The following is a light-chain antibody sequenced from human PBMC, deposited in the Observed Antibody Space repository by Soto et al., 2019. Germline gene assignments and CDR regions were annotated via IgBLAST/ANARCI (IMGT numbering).Light chain of an antibody. CDR3: QQYHTFSIA. J-gene: IGKJ5*01. CDR2: DSS. CDR1: QSISTW. V-gene: IGKV1-5*01. Sequence: IQMTQSPSPLSASVGDSVTVTCRASQSISTWLAWYQQKPGRAPKLLIYDSSSLESGVPSRFSGSGSGTDFTLTISGLQPDDFATYYCQQYHTFSIAFGQGTRLEIK.